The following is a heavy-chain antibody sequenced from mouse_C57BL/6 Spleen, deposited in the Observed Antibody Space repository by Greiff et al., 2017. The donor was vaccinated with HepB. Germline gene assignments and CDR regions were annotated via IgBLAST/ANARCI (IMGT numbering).Heavy chain of an antibody. Sequence: EVHLVESGPELVKPGASVKIPCKASGYTFTDYNMDWVKQSHGKSLEWIGDINPNNGGTIYNQKFKGKATLTVDKSSSTAYMELRSLTSEDTAVYYCARSSTGTRFAYWGQGTLVTVSA. D-gene: IGHD4-1*02. CDR3: ARSSTGTRFAY. CDR2: INPNNGGT. CDR1: GYTFTDYN. V-gene: IGHV1-18*01. J-gene: IGHJ3*01.